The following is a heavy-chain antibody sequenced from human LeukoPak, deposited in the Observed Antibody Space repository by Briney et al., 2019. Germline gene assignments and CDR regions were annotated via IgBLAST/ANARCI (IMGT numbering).Heavy chain of an antibody. V-gene: IGHV1-2*02. CDR2: INPNSGGT. CDR1: GYTFTGYY. Sequence: ASVKVSCKASGYTFTGYYMHWVRQAPGQGLEWVGWINPNSGGTNYAQKFQGRATMTRDTSISTAYMELSRLRSDDTAVYYCASDILTGYSLNDYWGQGTLVTVSS. D-gene: IGHD3-9*01. J-gene: IGHJ4*02. CDR3: ASDILTGYSLNDY.